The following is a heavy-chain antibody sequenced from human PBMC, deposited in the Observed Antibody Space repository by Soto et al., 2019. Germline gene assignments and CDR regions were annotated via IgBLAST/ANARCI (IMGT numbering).Heavy chain of an antibody. CDR1: GGTFSSYA. J-gene: IGHJ5*02. Sequence: WASVKVSCKASGGTFSSYAISWVRQAPGQGLEWMGGIIPIFGTANYAQKFQGRVTITADESTSTAYMELSSLRSEDTAVYYCARDLYSSSSYDPWGQGTLVTVSS. CDR2: IIPIFGTA. V-gene: IGHV1-69*13. D-gene: IGHD6-6*01. CDR3: ARDLYSSSSYDP.